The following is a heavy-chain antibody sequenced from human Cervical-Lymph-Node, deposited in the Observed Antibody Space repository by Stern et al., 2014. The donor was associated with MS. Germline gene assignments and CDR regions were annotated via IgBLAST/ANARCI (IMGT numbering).Heavy chain of an antibody. V-gene: IGHV1-3*01. CDR1: GYTFTTYA. CDR2: INAANGNT. CDR3: ARDPHYYDSTGYCMDV. Sequence: QMQLVQSGAEVKKPGASVKVSCKASGYTFTTYAIHWVRQAAGQRLEWMGWINAANGNTRYSHKFQDRVTITRDTSTSTAYMELSSLRSEDTAVYYCARDPHYYDSTGYCMDVWGQGTTVTVSS. J-gene: IGHJ6*02. D-gene: IGHD3-22*01.